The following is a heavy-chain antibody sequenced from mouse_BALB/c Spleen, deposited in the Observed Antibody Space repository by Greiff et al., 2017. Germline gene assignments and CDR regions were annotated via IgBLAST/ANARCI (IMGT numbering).Heavy chain of an antibody. Sequence: VQLKQSGAELVRSGASVKLSCTASGFNIKDYYMHWVKQRPEQGLEWIGWIDPENGDTEYAPKFQGKATMTADTSSNTAYLQLSSLTSEDTAVYYCNEGRYGYWGQGTTLTVSS. V-gene: IGHV14-4*02. CDR1: GFNIKDYY. D-gene: IGHD2-10*02. CDR2: IDPENGDT. J-gene: IGHJ2*01. CDR3: NEGRYGY.